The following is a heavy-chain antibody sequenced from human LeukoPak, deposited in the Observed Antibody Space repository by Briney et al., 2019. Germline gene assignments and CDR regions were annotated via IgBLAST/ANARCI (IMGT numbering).Heavy chain of an antibody. V-gene: IGHV3-23*01. Sequence: GGSLRLSCAASGFTFSSYAMSWVRQAPGKGLEWVSAISGSGGSTYYADSVKGRFTISRDNSKNSLYLQMNSLRDEDTAVYYCARGLCSGGNCYFDYWGQGTLVTVSS. CDR3: ARGLCSGGNCYFDY. CDR1: GFTFSSYA. CDR2: ISGSGGST. J-gene: IGHJ4*02. D-gene: IGHD2-15*01.